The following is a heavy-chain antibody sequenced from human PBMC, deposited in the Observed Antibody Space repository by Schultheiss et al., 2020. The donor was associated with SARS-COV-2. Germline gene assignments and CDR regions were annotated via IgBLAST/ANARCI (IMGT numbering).Heavy chain of an antibody. D-gene: IGHD3-22*01. J-gene: IGHJ5*02. V-gene: IGHV4-34*11. Sequence: SETLSLTCAVYGGSFSGYYWSWIRQPPGKGLEWIGYIYYSGSTNYNPSLKSRVTISVDTSKNHFALTLKSVTAADTAVYYCARDRAIAMIVVVTSEFDPWGQGTLVTVSS. CDR1: GGSFSGYY. CDR3: ARDRAIAMIVVVTSEFDP. CDR2: IYYSGST.